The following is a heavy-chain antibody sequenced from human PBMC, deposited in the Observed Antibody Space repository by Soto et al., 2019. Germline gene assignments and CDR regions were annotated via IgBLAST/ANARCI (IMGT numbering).Heavy chain of an antibody. CDR1: GFTFDDYA. CDR3: AKDTGPVEGNFWSGYYIQGPGLYYYYYYYMDV. CDR2: ISWNSGSI. J-gene: IGHJ6*03. Sequence: GGSLRLSCAASGFTFDDYAMHWVRQAPGKGLEWVSGISWNSGSIGYADSVKGRFTISRDNAKNSLYLQMNSLRAEDTALYYCAKDTGPVEGNFWSGYYIQGPGLYYYYYYYMDVWGKGTTVTVSS. V-gene: IGHV3-9*01. D-gene: IGHD3-3*01.